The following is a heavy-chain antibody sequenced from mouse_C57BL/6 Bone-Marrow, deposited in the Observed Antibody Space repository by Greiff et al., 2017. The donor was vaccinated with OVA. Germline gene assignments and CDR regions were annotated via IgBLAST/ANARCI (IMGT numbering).Heavy chain of an antibody. CDR2: IWSGGST. Sequence: VMLVESGPGLVQPSQSLSITCTVSGFSLTSYGVHWVRQSPGKGLEWLGVIWSGGSTDYNAAFISRLSISKDNSKSQFFFTMNSLQADDTAIYYCASYYGSPWYFEVWGTGTTVTVSS. V-gene: IGHV2-2*01. D-gene: IGHD1-1*01. CDR3: ASYYGSPWYFEV. CDR1: GFSLTSYG. J-gene: IGHJ1*03.